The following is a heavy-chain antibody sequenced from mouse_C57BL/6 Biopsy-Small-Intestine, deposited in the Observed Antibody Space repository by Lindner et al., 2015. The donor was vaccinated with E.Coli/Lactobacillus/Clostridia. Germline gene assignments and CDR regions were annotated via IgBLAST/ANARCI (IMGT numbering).Heavy chain of an antibody. Sequence: VQLQESGAELARPGASVKLSCKASGYTFTSYGISWVKQRTGQGLEWIGEIYPRSGNTYYNEKFKGKATLTADKSSSTAYMELRSLTSEDSAVYFCASRELTGTFAYWGQGTLVTVSA. D-gene: IGHD4-1*01. J-gene: IGHJ3*01. CDR3: ASRELTGTFAY. V-gene: IGHV1-81*01. CDR1: GYTFTSYG. CDR2: IYPRSGNT.